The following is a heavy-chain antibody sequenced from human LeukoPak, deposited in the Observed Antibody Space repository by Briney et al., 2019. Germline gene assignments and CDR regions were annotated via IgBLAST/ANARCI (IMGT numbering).Heavy chain of an antibody. Sequence: GGSLRLSCVASGFTFSIYTMSWVRQAPGKGLEWVGRIRGKADNYATAYAASVQGRCTISRDDSQNTAYLQLNSLKTEDTAVYYCTQNNYWGQGALVTVSS. V-gene: IGHV3-73*01. J-gene: IGHJ4*02. CDR3: TQNNY. CDR2: IRGKADNYAT. CDR1: GFTFSIYT.